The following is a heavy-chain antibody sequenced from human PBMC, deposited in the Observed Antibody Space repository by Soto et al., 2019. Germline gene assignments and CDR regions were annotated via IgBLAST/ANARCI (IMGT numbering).Heavy chain of an antibody. CDR2: IIPIFGTA. D-gene: IGHD3-10*01. V-gene: IGHV1-69*01. J-gene: IGHJ5*02. CDR3: AREDLVRGAMGGWFDP. Sequence: QVQLVQSGAEVKKPGSSVKVSCKASGGTFSSYAISWVRQAPGQGLEWMGGIIPIFGTANYAQKFQGRVTITAYESTSTAYMELSSLRSEDTAVYYCAREDLVRGAMGGWFDPWGQGTLVTVSS. CDR1: GGTFSSYA.